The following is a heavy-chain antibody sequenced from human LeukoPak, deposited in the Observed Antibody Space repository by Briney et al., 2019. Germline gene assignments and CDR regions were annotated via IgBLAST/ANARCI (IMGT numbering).Heavy chain of an antibody. CDR2: INHSGST. J-gene: IGHJ6*03. CDR1: GGSISSYY. D-gene: IGHD4/OR15-4a*01. Sequence: SETLSLTCTVSGGSISSYYWSWIRQPAGKGLEWIGEINHSGSTNYNPSLKSRVTISVDTSKNQFSLKLSSVTAADTAVYYCARGHQSVGRVLGRTTIYNYYYYMDAWGKGTTVTVSS. V-gene: IGHV4-34*01. CDR3: ARGHQSVGRVLGRTTIYNYYYYMDA.